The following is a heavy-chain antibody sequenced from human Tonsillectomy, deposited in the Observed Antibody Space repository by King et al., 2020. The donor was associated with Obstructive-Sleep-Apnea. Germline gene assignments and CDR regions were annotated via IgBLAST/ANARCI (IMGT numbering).Heavy chain of an antibody. V-gene: IGHV3-30*10. CDR1: GFTFSTSV. J-gene: IGHJ5*02. D-gene: IGHD6-19*01. CDR2: ISHDGNAK. Sequence: VQLVQSGGGVVQPGKSLTLSCAASGFTFSTSVFHWVRQASGKGLEWVAGISHDGNAKFYTDSVKGRFSISRDNSQNILFLQMNSLRTEDTAAFYCVKEAGSSGWAGWFAPWGQGTLVTVSS. CDR3: VKEAGSSGWAGWFAP.